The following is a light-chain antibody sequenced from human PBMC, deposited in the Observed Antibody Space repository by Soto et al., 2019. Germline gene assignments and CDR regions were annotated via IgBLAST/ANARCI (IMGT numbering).Light chain of an antibody. CDR1: QSISSW. V-gene: IGKV1-5*03. Sequence: DIQMTQSASTLSASVGDRVTITCRASQSISSWLAWYQQKPGKAPKLLIYKSSSFESGVPSRFSGSGSATASALTFSSLHPDDFATYHCQQYTSYSRTCGQGTKVELK. CDR3: QQYTSYSRT. CDR2: KSS. J-gene: IGKJ1*01.